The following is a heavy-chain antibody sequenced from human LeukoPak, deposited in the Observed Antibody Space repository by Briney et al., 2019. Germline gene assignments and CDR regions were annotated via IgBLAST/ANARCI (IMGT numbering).Heavy chain of an antibody. J-gene: IGHJ4*02. Sequence: SETLSLTCTVSGGSISSGGYYWSWIRQHPGKGLGWIGYIYYSGSTYYNPSLKSRVTISVDTSKNQFSLKLSSVTAADTAVYYCARAVAGTLRFDYWGQGTLVTVSS. D-gene: IGHD6-19*01. CDR2: IYYSGST. CDR1: GGSISSGGYY. CDR3: ARAVAGTLRFDY. V-gene: IGHV4-31*03.